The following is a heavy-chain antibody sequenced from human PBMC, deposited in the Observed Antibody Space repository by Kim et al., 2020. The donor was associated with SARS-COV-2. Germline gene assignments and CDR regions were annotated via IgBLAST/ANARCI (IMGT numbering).Heavy chain of an antibody. V-gene: IGHV4-39*01. D-gene: IGHD6-13*01. Sequence: SETLSLTCTVSGGSISSSSYYWGWIRQPPGKGLEWIGSIYYSGSTYYNPSLKSRVTISVDTSKNQFSLKLSSVTAADTAVYYWARWGAAAGPPGVGYLDYWGQRTPVTVSS. CDR1: GGSISSSSYY. CDR3: ARWGAAAGPPGVGYLDY. CDR2: IYYSGST. J-gene: IGHJ4*02.